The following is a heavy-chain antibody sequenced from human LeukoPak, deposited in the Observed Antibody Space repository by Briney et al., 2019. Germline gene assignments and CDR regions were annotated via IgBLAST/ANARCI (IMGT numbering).Heavy chain of an antibody. CDR3: ARGSTYYDSSGQVPFDY. D-gene: IGHD3-22*01. Sequence: GGSLRLSCAASGFTFSSYSMNWVRQAPGKGLEWVSYISSSSSTIYYADSVKGRFTISRDNGKNTLYLQMNSLRAEDTAVYYCARGSTYYDSSGQVPFDYWGQGTLVTVSS. V-gene: IGHV3-48*01. CDR1: GFTFSSYS. CDR2: ISSSSSTI. J-gene: IGHJ4*02.